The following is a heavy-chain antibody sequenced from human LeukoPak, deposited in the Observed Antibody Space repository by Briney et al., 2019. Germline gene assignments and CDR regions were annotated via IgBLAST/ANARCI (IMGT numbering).Heavy chain of an antibody. Sequence: GGSLRLSCAASGFTLRSYTMNWVRQAPGKGLEWVGRIKSKTDGGTTDYAAPVKGRFTISRDDSKNTLYLQMNSLKTEDTAVYYCTTDATARYFDWPLDYWGQGTLVTVSS. D-gene: IGHD3-9*01. V-gene: IGHV3-15*01. CDR3: TTDATARYFDWPLDY. CDR2: IKSKTDGGTT. J-gene: IGHJ4*02. CDR1: GFTLRSYT.